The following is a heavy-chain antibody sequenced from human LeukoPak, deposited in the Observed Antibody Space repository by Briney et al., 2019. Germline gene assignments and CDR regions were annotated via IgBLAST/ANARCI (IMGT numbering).Heavy chain of an antibody. V-gene: IGHV1-3*01. CDR1: GYTFTSYA. J-gene: IGHJ6*02. CDR2: INAGNGNT. CDR3: ARGLPGSGWPWNGMDV. Sequence: ASVKVSCKASGYTFTSYAMHWVRQAPGQRLEWMGWINAGNGNTKYPQKFQGGVTITRDTSASTAYMELSSLRSEDTVVYYCARGLPGSGWPWNGMDVWGQGTTVTVSS. D-gene: IGHD6-19*01.